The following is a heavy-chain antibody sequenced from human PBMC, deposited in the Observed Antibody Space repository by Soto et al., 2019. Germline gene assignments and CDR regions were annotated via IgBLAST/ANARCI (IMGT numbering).Heavy chain of an antibody. J-gene: IGHJ6*02. CDR1: GGTFSSYA. CDR3: ARIGGSGYDYYYYGMDV. D-gene: IGHD5-12*01. CDR2: IIPIFGTA. V-gene: IGHV1-69*06. Sequence: QVPLVQSGAEVKKPGSSVKVSCKASGGTFSSYAISWVRQAPGQGLEWMGGIIPIFGTANYAQKFQGRVTITADKSTSTAYMELSSLRSEDTAVYYCARIGGSGYDYYYYGMDVWGQGTTVTVSS.